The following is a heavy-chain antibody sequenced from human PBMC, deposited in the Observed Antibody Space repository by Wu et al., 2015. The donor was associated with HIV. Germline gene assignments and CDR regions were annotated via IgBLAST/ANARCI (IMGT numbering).Heavy chain of an antibody. J-gene: IGHJ4*02. CDR1: GGTFSSYA. V-gene: IGHV1-69*13. CDR2: IIPIFGTA. CDR3: ATDRFYPASCDDFVSPPLGY. D-gene: IGHD3-16*01. Sequence: QVQLVQSGAEVKKPGSSVKVSCKASGGTFSSYAISWVRQAPGQGLEWMGRIIPIFGTANYAQKFQGRVTITADESTSTAYMELSSLRSEDTAVYYCATDRFYPASCDDFVSPPLGYWGQGTLITVSS.